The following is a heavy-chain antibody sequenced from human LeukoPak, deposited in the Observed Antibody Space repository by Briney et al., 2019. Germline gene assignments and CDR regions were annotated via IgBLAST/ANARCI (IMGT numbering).Heavy chain of an antibody. D-gene: IGHD2-21*02. V-gene: IGHV3-33*01. CDR2: IWYDGSNK. Sequence: PGRSLRLSCAASGFTFSSYGMHWVRQAPGKRLEWVAVIWYDGSNKYYADSVKGRFTISRDNSKNTLYLQMNSLRAEDTAVYYCARSPPLDPYCGGDCSPILDYWGQGTLVTVSS. CDR1: GFTFSSYG. CDR3: ARSPPLDPYCGGDCSPILDY. J-gene: IGHJ4*02.